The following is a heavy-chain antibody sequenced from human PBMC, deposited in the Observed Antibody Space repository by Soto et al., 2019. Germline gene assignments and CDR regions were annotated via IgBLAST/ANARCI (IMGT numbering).Heavy chain of an antibody. D-gene: IGHD3-22*01. CDR1: GFTFSSYS. V-gene: IGHV3-21*01. J-gene: IGHJ6*03. CDR2: ISSSSSYI. Sequence: PGGSLRLSCAASGFTFSSYSMNWVRQAPGKGLEWVSSISSSSSYIYYADSVKGRFTISRDNAKNSLYLQMNSLRAEDTAVYYCARVLTSGYYPLVGYYYMDVWGKGTTVTVSS. CDR3: ARVLTSGYYPLVGYYYMDV.